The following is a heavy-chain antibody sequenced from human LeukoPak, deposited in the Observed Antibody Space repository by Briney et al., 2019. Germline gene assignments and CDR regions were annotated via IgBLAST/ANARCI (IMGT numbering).Heavy chain of an antibody. Sequence: GESLRLSCAASGFTFSSYWMIWVRQAPGKGLEWVANIKQDGSEKYYVDSVKGRFTISRDNAKNSLYLQMNSLRAEDTAVYYCARDRHYDILTGYYLNSGFDYWGQGTLVTVSS. V-gene: IGHV3-7*01. CDR3: ARDRHYDILTGYYLNSGFDY. J-gene: IGHJ4*02. D-gene: IGHD3-9*01. CDR2: IKQDGSEK. CDR1: GFTFSSYW.